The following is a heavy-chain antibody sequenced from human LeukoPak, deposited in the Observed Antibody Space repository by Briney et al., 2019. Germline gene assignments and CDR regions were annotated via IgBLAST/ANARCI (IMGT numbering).Heavy chain of an antibody. Sequence: SETLSLTCTVSGGSISGYYWSWIRQPPGKGLEWIGEINHSGSTNYNPSLKSRVTISVDTSKNQFSLKLSSVTAADTAVYYCARGFREAYCSGGSCFPWYYYYYMDVWGKGTTVTVSS. V-gene: IGHV4-34*01. CDR3: ARGFREAYCSGGSCFPWYYYYYMDV. CDR2: INHSGST. CDR1: GGSISGYY. J-gene: IGHJ6*03. D-gene: IGHD2-15*01.